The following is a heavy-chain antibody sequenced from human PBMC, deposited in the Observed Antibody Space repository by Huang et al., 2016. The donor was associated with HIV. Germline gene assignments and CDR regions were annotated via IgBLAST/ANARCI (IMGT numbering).Heavy chain of an antibody. CDR3: ARGRGSSWSLFDT. D-gene: IGHD6-13*01. CDR2: INQSGRT. V-gene: IGHV4-34*02. Sequence: QVQLEQWGARLLKPSETLSLTCAVYGESLSDFFWSWILQPPGKGLEWIGEINQSGRTNYNPSLKSRVTIAVDTSKKQFSLKLKSVTAADTSMYYCARGRGSSWSLFDTWGQGSLVTVFS. J-gene: IGHJ4*02. CDR1: GESLSDFF.